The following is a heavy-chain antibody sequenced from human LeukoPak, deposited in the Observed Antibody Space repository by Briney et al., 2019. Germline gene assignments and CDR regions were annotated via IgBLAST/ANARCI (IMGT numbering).Heavy chain of an antibody. D-gene: IGHD4-17*01. Sequence: GGSLRLSCAASGFTFSSYSMNWARQAPGKGLEWVSSISSSSSYIYYADSVKGRFTISRDNAKNSLYLQMNSLRAEDTAVYYSARGGRSDYGDYDWGQGTLVTVSS. V-gene: IGHV3-21*01. J-gene: IGHJ4*02. CDR3: ARGGRSDYGDYD. CDR1: GFTFSSYS. CDR2: ISSSSSYI.